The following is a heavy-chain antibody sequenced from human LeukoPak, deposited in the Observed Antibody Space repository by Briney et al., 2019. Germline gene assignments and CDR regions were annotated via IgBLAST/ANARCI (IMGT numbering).Heavy chain of an antibody. J-gene: IGHJ4*02. CDR2: IRSKAYGGTT. CDR3: TSGRYGYFDY. V-gene: IGHV3-49*04. Sequence: PGGSLRLSCAASGFTFSSYAMSWVRQAPGKGLEWVGFIRSKAYGGTTEYAASVKGRFTISRDDSKSIAYLQMNSLKTEDTAVYYCTSGRYGYFDYWGQGTLVTVSS. D-gene: IGHD4-17*01. CDR1: GFTFSSYA.